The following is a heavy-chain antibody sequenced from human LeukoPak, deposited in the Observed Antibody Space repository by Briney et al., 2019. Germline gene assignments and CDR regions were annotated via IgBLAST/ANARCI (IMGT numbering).Heavy chain of an antibody. D-gene: IGHD3-22*01. Sequence: PGGSLRLSCAASGFTFSSYAMHWVRQAPGKGLEWVAVISYDGSNKYYADSVKGRFTISRDDSKNTLYLQMNSLRAEDTAVYYCVRVRITMIVVVIKYYYYGMDVWGQGTTVTVSS. J-gene: IGHJ6*02. V-gene: IGHV3-30-3*01. CDR1: GFTFSSYA. CDR3: VRVRITMIVVVIKYYYYGMDV. CDR2: ISYDGSNK.